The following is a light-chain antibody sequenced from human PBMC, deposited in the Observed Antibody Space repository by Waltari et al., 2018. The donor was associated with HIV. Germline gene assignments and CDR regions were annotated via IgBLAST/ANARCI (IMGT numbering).Light chain of an antibody. Sequence: EIVMTQSPATLSVSPGERDTLSCRASQSVSSNLAWYQQKPGQAPRLLIYGASTRATGIPARFSGSGSGTEFTLTISSLQSEDFAVYYCQQYNNWLWTFGQGTKVEIK. CDR1: QSVSSN. J-gene: IGKJ1*01. CDR3: QQYNNWLWT. V-gene: IGKV3D-15*01. CDR2: GAS.